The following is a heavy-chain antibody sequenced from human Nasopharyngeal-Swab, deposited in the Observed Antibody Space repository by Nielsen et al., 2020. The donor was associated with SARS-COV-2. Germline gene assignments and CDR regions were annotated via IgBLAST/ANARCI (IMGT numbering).Heavy chain of an antibody. D-gene: IGHD3-3*01. CDR3: ARANIPEITIFGVVRRTGMDV. CDR2: IYYSGST. CDR1: GGSISSYY. Sequence: SETLSLTCTVSGGSISSYYWSWIRQPPGKGLEWIGYIYYSGSTNYNPSLKSRVTISVDTSKNQFSLKLSSVTAADTAVYYCARANIPEITIFGVVRRTGMDVWGQRTTVTVSS. V-gene: IGHV4-59*01. J-gene: IGHJ6*02.